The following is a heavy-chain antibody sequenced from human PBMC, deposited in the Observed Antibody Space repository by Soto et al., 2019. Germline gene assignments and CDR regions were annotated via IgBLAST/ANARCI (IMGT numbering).Heavy chain of an antibody. D-gene: IGHD3-22*01. CDR3: ARVRPKYYYDSSGFNAGDAFDI. Sequence: GASVKVSCKASGGTFSSYAISWVRQAPGQGLEWMGGIIPIFGTANYAQKFQGRVTITADESTSTAHMELSSLRSEDTAVYYCARVRPKYYYDSSGFNAGDAFDIWGQGTMVTVSS. CDR1: GGTFSSYA. V-gene: IGHV1-69*13. CDR2: IIPIFGTA. J-gene: IGHJ3*02.